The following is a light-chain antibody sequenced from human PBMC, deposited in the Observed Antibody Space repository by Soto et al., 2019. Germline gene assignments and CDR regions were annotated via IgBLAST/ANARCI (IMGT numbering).Light chain of an antibody. V-gene: IGKV4-1*01. CDR1: QSILYRSNNKNY. CDR2: WAS. Sequence: DIVMTQSPDALAVALGERATINWKSSQSILYRSNNKNYLAWYQQKPGQPPKLLIYWASTRESGVPDRFGGSGSGTDFTLTIDSLQAEDVAVYYCHQYYGTPWTFGQGTKVEIK. CDR3: HQYYGTPWT. J-gene: IGKJ1*01.